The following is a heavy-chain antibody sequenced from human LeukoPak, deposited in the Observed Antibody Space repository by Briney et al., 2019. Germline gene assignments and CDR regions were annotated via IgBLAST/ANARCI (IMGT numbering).Heavy chain of an antibody. CDR1: GFTFSSYA. CDR3: ARLRWARYFDY. J-gene: IGHJ4*02. V-gene: IGHV3-48*01. Sequence: GGSLRLSCAASGFTFSSYAMSWVRQAPGKGLEWVSYISSSSSTIYYADSVKGRFTISRDNAKNSLYLQMNSLRAEDTAVYYCARLRWARYFDYWGQGTLVTVSS. D-gene: IGHD4-23*01. CDR2: ISSSSSTI.